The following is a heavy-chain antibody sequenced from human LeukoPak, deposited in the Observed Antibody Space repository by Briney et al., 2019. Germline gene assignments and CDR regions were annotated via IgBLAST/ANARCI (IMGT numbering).Heavy chain of an antibody. J-gene: IGHJ4*02. Sequence: GGSLRLSCAASGFTFSSYAMSWVRQDPGKGLEWVSAISGSGGSTYYADSVKGRFTISRDNSKNTLYLQMNSLRAEDTAVYYCAKGGFLEWLLFIFDYWGQGTLVTVSS. CDR1: GFTFSSYA. D-gene: IGHD3-3*01. CDR3: AKGGFLEWLLFIFDY. CDR2: ISGSGGST. V-gene: IGHV3-23*01.